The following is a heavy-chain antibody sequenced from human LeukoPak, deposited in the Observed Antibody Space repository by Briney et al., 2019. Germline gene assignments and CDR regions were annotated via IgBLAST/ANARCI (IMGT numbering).Heavy chain of an antibody. Sequence: ASVKVSRKASGYTFTGYYMHWVRQAAGQGLEWMGWINPNSGGTNYAQKFQGWVTMTRGTSISTAYMELSRLRSDDTAVYYCARDWGNMGFDYWGQGTLVTVSS. V-gene: IGHV1-2*04. CDR2: INPNSGGT. CDR3: ARDWGNMGFDY. D-gene: IGHD3-16*01. CDR1: GYTFTGYY. J-gene: IGHJ4*02.